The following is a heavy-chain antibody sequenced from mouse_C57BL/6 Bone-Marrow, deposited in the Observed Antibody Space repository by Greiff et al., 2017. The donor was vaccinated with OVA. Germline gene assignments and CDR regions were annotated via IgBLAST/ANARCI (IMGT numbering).Heavy chain of an antibody. CDR1: GFNIKDDY. CDR2: LDPENGDT. CDR3: TTSTMIRRAWFAY. J-gene: IGHJ3*01. V-gene: IGHV14-4*01. Sequence: VQLKESGPELVRPGASVKLSCTASGFNIKDDYMHWVKQRPEQGLEWIGWLDPENGDTEYASKFQGKATITADTSSNTAYLQLSSLTSEDTAVYYCTTSTMIRRAWFAYWGQGTLVTVSA. D-gene: IGHD2-4*01.